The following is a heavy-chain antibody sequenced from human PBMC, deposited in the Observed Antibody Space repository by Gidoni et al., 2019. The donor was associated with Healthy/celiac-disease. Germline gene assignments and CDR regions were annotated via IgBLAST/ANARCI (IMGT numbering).Heavy chain of an antibody. CDR2: IIPIFGTA. CDR3: ARVAVAGINWLDP. D-gene: IGHD6-19*01. CDR1: GGTFSSYA. Sequence: QVQLVQSGAEVKKPGSSVKVSCKASGGTFSSYAISWVRQAPGQGLEWMGGIIPIFGTANDAQKFQCRVTITEDESTSTAYMELSSLRYEDTAVYYCARVAVAGINWLDPWGQGTLVTVSS. V-gene: IGHV1-69*01. J-gene: IGHJ5*02.